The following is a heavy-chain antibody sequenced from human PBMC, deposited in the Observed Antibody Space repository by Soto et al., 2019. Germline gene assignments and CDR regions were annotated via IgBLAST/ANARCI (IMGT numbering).Heavy chain of an antibody. CDR3: ARGVVVVVATYGMDV. J-gene: IGHJ6*02. CDR2: ISSNGGST. V-gene: IGHV3-64*01. CDR1: GFTFSSYA. Sequence: EVQLVESGGGLVQPGGSLRLSCAASGFTFSSYAMHWVRQAPGKGLEKVSAISSNGGSTYYANSVKGRLTISRDNSKNTLYLQMGSLRAEDMAVYYCARGVVVVVATYGMDVWGQGTTVTVSS. D-gene: IGHD2-15*01.